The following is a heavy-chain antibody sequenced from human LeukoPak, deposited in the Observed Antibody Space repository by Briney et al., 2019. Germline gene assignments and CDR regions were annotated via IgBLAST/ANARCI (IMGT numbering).Heavy chain of an antibody. V-gene: IGHV1-69*04. Sequence: ASVKVSCKASGYTFTGYYMHWVRQAPGQGLEWMGRIIPILGIANYAQKFQGRVTITADKSTSTAYMELSSLRSEDTAVYYCARDRLYGGSYDYWGQGTLVTVSS. CDR1: GYTFTGYY. CDR2: IIPILGIA. J-gene: IGHJ4*02. D-gene: IGHD1-26*01. CDR3: ARDRLYGGSYDY.